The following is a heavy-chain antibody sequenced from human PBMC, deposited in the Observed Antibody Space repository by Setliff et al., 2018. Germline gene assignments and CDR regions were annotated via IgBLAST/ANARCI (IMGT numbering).Heavy chain of an antibody. J-gene: IGHJ4*02. CDR2: ISPYNGHT. D-gene: IGHD3-22*01. V-gene: IGHV1-18*01. Sequence: ASVKVSCKASGYTFTYFGVSWLRLAPGQGLEWMGWISPYNGHTNYAQKLQGRVTMTTDTSTSTAYMDLRSLRSDDTAVYYCARDADYYDSSENPIVDYWGQGTLVTVS. CDR3: ARDADYYDSSENPIVDY. CDR1: GYTFTYFG.